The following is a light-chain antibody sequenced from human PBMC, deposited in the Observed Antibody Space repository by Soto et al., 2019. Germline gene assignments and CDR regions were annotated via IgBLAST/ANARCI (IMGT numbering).Light chain of an antibody. CDR3: LQYNEWPVT. Sequence: EILVTQSPATLSVSPGESTTLSCRASRSVSRNLAWYQQKPGQAPRLLIHTASTRASGVPARFSGSGSGTDFNLTITSLQSEDFAVYFCLQYNEWPVTFGLGTRVDIK. CDR2: TAS. J-gene: IGKJ1*01. CDR1: RSVSRN. V-gene: IGKV3-15*01.